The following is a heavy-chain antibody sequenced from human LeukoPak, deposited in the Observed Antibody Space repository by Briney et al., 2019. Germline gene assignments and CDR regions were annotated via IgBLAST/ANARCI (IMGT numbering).Heavy chain of an antibody. CDR1: GYSFSSHD. Sequence: GASVKVSCKASGYSFSSHDINWVRQATGQGLEWMGRINPNSAGTNYAQKFQGRVTMTWDTSISTAYMDLSRLTSDDTAVYYCARPCSSTSCQFYDAFDIWGQGTMVTVSS. CDR3: ARPCSSTSCQFYDAFDI. J-gene: IGHJ3*02. V-gene: IGHV1-2*06. CDR2: INPNSAGT. D-gene: IGHD2-2*01.